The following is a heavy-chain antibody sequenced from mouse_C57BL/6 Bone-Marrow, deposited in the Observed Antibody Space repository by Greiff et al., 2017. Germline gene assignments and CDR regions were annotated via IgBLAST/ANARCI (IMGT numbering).Heavy chain of an antibody. CDR1: GFNIKDDY. D-gene: IGHD1-1*01. J-gene: IGHJ3*01. CDR3: TTGSSYGGPWFAY. V-gene: IGHV14-4*01. CDR2: IDPENGDT. Sequence: EVKLMESGAELVRPGASVKLSCTASGFNIKDDYMHWVKQRPEQGLEWIGWIDPENGDTEYASKFQGKATITADTSSNTAYLQLSSLTSEDTAVYYCTTGSSYGGPWFAYWGQGTLVTVSA.